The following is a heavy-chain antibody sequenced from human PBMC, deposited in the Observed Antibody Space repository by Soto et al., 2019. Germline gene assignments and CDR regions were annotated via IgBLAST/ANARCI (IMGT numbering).Heavy chain of an antibody. CDR1: GVSISYNY. V-gene: IGHV4-59*08. CDR3: ARGGSRPAAFDI. CDR2: IYYTGNV. J-gene: IGHJ3*02. D-gene: IGHD1-26*01. Sequence: QVQLQVSGPGLVRPSETLSLTCTVSGVSISYNYWNWVRQPPGKGLEWIGYIYYTGNVKYKSSLKSRVSISIDRSKNQFSLNVTSVTAADTAVYYCARGGSRPAAFDIWGQGTTVTISS.